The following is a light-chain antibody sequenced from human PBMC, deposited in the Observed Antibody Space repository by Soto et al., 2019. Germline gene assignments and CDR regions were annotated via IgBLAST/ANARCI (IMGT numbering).Light chain of an antibody. CDR3: QQSYSIRWT. CDR2: GAS. J-gene: IGKJ1*01. CDR1: QSVSSD. V-gene: IGKV3-15*01. Sequence: EIVMTQSPATLSVSPGESSTLSCRASQSVSSDLAWYHQKPGQAHRLLIYGASTRATGIPARFSGSGSGTEFTLTINSLQSEDFATYYCQQSYSIRWTVGQGNKVDIK.